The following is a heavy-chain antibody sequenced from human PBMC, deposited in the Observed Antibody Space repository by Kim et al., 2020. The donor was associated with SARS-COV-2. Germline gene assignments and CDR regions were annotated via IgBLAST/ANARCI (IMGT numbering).Heavy chain of an antibody. J-gene: IGHJ4*02. D-gene: IGHD4-17*01. V-gene: IGHV3-30*04. Sequence: GGSLRLSCAASGFTFSSYAMHWVRQAPGKGLEWVAVISYDGSNKYYADSVKGRFTISRDNSKNTLYLQMNSLRAEDTAVYYCARCSTVTTFSPHYWGQGTLVTVSS. CDR2: ISYDGSNK. CDR3: ARCSTVTTFSPHY. CDR1: GFTFSSYA.